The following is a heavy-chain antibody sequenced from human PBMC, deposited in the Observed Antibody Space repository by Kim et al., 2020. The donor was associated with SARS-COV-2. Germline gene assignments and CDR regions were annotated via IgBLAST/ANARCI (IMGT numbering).Heavy chain of an antibody. D-gene: IGHD3-10*01. CDR1: GGSVSSGSYY. J-gene: IGHJ4*02. CDR2: IYYSGST. V-gene: IGHV4-61*01. CDR3: ATMLPLLWFGGRIDY. Sequence: SETLSLTCTVSGGSVSSGSYYWSWIRQPPGKGLEWIGYIYYSGSTNYNPSLKSRVTISVDTSKNQFSLKLSSVTAADTAVYYCATMLPLLWFGGRIDYWGQGTLVTVSS.